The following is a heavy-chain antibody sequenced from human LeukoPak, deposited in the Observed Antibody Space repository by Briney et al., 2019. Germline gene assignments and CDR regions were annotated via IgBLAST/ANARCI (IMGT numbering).Heavy chain of an antibody. Sequence: GRSLKLSCAASGFTFSSYGMHWVRQAPGKGLEWVAIISYDGSKKYYADSVKGRFSISRDNSNNTLSLQMNSLRVDDTAVYYCANSYFDSSGYREGPDFWGQGTLVSVSS. CDR1: GFTFSSYG. CDR2: ISYDGSKK. D-gene: IGHD3-22*01. J-gene: IGHJ4*02. V-gene: IGHV3-30*18. CDR3: ANSYFDSSGYREGPDF.